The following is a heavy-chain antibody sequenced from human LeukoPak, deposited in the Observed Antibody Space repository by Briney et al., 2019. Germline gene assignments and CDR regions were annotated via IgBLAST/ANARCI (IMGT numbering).Heavy chain of an antibody. CDR2: ISGSGGST. D-gene: IGHD6-19*01. V-gene: IGHV3-23*01. CDR1: GFTFSGFA. Sequence: GGSLRLSCAASGFTFSGFAMSWVRQAPGKGLERVSTISGSGGSTYYADSVKGRFTISRDNSKNTLYLQMNSLRVEDTAVYYCARGRGYNSDQRKLNKFDSWGQGTLVTVSS. J-gene: IGHJ4*02. CDR3: ARGRGYNSDQRKLNKFDS.